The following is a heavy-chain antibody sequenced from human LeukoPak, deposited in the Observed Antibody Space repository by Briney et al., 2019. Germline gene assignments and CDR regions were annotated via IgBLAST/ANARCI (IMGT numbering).Heavy chain of an antibody. CDR2: ISSSSSYI. V-gene: IGHV3-21*01. Sequence: GGSLRLSCAASGFTFSSYSTNWVRQAPGKGLELVSSISSSSSYIYYADSVKGRFTISRDNAKNSLYLQMNSLRAEDTAVYCCARLIYYYDSSGYYRDYWGQGTLVSVSS. J-gene: IGHJ4*02. CDR3: ARLIYYYDSSGYYRDY. CDR1: GFTFSSYS. D-gene: IGHD3-22*01.